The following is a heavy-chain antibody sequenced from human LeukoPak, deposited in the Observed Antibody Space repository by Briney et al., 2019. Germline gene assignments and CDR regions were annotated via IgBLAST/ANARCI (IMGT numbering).Heavy chain of an antibody. CDR3: ASVVRGAYYYYYGMDV. V-gene: IGHV4-34*01. CDR2: INHSGST. D-gene: IGHD3-10*02. J-gene: IGHJ6*02. Sequence: SETLSLTCAVYGGSFSGCYWSWIRQPPGKGLEWIGEINHSGSTNYNPSPESRVTISVDTSKNQFSLKLSSVTAADTAVYYCASVVRGAYYYYYGMDVWGQGTTVTVSS. CDR1: GGSFSGCY.